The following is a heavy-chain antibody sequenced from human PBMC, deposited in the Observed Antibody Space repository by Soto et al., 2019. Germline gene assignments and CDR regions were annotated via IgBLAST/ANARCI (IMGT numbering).Heavy chain of an antibody. J-gene: IGHJ3*02. CDR1: GFTFSSYA. V-gene: IGHV3-23*01. Sequence: EVQLLGSGGGLVQPGGSLRLSCAASGFTFSSYAMSWVRQAPGKGLEWVSAISGSGGSTYYADSVKGRFTISRDNSKNTLYLQMNSLRGEDTAVYYCHHAPYYYFWSGYPWDAFYIWGQGTMVTVSS. CDR2: ISGSGGST. D-gene: IGHD3-3*01. CDR3: HHAPYYYFWSGYPWDAFYI.